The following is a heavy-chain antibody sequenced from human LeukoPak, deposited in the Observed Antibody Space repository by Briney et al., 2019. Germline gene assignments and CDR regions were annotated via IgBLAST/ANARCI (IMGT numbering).Heavy chain of an antibody. Sequence: GASVKVSCKASGYTFTSYEINWVRQAIGQGLEWMGWMNPNSGNTGYAQKFQGRVTITRNTSISTAYMELSSLRSEDTAVYYCARDVAGFDPWGQGTLVTVSS. CDR2: MNPNSGNT. CDR3: ARDVAGFDP. CDR1: GYTFTSYE. J-gene: IGHJ5*02. V-gene: IGHV1-8*03.